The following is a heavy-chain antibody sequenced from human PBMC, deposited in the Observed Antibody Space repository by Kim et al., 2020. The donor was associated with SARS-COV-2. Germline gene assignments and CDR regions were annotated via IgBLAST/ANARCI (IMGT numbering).Heavy chain of an antibody. CDR2: IYYSGST. D-gene: IGHD4-4*01. J-gene: IGHJ6*02. CDR3: ARDQGSNYVYYYYGMDV. CDR1: GGSISSGDYY. V-gene: IGHV4-30-4*01. Sequence: SETLSLTCTVSGGSISSGDYYWSWIRQPPGKGLEWIGYIYYSGSTYYNPSLKSRVTISVDTSKNQFSLKLSSVTAADTAVYYCARDQGSNYVYYYYGMDVWGQGTTVTVSS.